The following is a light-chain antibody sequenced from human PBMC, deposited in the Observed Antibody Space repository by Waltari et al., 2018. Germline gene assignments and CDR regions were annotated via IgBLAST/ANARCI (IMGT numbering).Light chain of an antibody. CDR2: QVT. Sequence: QSALTQPASVSGSPGQSLTISCTGSSSDVGRYNLVSWYQQHACKAPKLMIYQVTKRPSGVSTRLSVSKSGNGASLTISGLQAEDEADYYCWSYAATGTHVLFGGGTKVTVL. J-gene: IGLJ2*01. V-gene: IGLV2-23*02. CDR3: WSYAATGTHVL. CDR1: SSDVGRYNL.